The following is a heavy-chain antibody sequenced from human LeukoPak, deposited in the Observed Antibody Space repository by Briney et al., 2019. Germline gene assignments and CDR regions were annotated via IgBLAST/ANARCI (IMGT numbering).Heavy chain of an antibody. CDR2: ISTSSSYI. D-gene: IGHD6-19*01. J-gene: IGHJ4*02. V-gene: IGHV3-21*01. CDR3: ARLGIAVAGTFDY. Sequence: PGGSLRLSCAASGFTFSSYSMNWVRQAPGKGLEWVSSISTSSSYIYYADSVKGRFTISGDNAKNSLYLQMNSLRAEDTAVYYCARLGIAVAGTFDYWGQGTLVTVSS. CDR1: GFTFSSYS.